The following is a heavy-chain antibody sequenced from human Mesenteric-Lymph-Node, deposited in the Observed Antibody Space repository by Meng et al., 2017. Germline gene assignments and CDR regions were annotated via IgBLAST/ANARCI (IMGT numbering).Heavy chain of an antibody. Sequence: GESLKISCAASGFTFSSYAMSWVRQAPGKGLEWVSAISGSGGSTYYADSVKGRFTISRDNSKNTLYPQMNSLRAEDTAVYYCARDGGDGYNFAYWGQGTLVTVSS. J-gene: IGHJ4*02. V-gene: IGHV3-23*01. CDR1: GFTFSSYA. D-gene: IGHD5-24*01. CDR2: ISGSGGST. CDR3: ARDGGDGYNFAY.